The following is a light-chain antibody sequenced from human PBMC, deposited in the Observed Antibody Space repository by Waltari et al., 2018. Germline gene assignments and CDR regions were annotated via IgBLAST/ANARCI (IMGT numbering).Light chain of an antibody. Sequence: EIVLTQSPGTLSLSPGERASLSCRASQTIRRNYLAWDRQKPGQSPRLLIYDATTRATGTPDRFSGSGSGTDFTLTISRLEPEDSALYYCQQYASSPPYTIGQGTRLEIK. V-gene: IGKV3-20*01. CDR2: DAT. CDR1: QTIRRNY. J-gene: IGKJ2*01. CDR3: QQYASSPPYT.